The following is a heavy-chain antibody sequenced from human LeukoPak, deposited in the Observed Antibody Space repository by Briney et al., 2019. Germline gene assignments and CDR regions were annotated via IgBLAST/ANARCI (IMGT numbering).Heavy chain of an antibody. CDR1: GSSFSSYW. D-gene: IGHD2-15*01. V-gene: IGHV5-51*01. J-gene: IGHJ4*02. Sequence: GESLQISCQGSGSSFSSYWIGWVRQLPGKGLEWMGIIFPADSDTKYSPSFQGQVTISSDKSFNTAYLEWSSLKASDTAMYYCARPSGYCSDGACYSGYWGQGTLVTVSS. CDR3: ARPSGYCSDGACYSGY. CDR2: IFPADSDT.